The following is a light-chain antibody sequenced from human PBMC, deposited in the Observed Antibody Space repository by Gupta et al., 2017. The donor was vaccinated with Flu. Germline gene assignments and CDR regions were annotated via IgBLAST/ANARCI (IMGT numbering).Light chain of an antibody. Sequence: QSVLTQPPSVSGVPGQRVTISCTGSTSNIGAGYDVHWYQQLPGTAPKLLIFGNNNRPSGVPHRFSGSKSGTSASLAITGLQADDEADYYCQSYDSSLSGYWVFGGGTKLTVL. CDR1: TSNIGAGYD. CDR3: QSYDSSLSGYWV. V-gene: IGLV1-40*01. J-gene: IGLJ3*02. CDR2: GNN.